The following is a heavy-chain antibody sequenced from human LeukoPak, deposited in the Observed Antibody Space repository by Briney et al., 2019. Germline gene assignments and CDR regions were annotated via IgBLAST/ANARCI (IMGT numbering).Heavy chain of an antibody. V-gene: IGHV3-30*18. D-gene: IGHD2-2*01. J-gene: IGHJ6*02. CDR2: TSYDGSNK. CDR3: AKDQVPAAMGSNYDPYYYYGMDV. CDR1: GFTFSSYG. Sequence: PGGSLRLSCAASGFTFSSYGMHWVRQAPGKGLEWVAVTSYDGSNKYYADSVEGRFTISRDNSKNTLYLQMNSLRAEDTAVYYCAKDQVPAAMGSNYDPYYYYGMDVWGQGTTVTVSS.